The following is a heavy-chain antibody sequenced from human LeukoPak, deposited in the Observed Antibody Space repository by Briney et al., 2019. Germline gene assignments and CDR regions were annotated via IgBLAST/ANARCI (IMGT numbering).Heavy chain of an antibody. J-gene: IGHJ4*02. CDR1: GFTFSSYW. D-gene: IGHD6-6*01. V-gene: IGHV3-7*03. CDR2: IKQDGSEK. CDR3: ARGGRSSELV. Sequence: GGSLRLSCAASGFTFSSYWMSWVRQAPRKGLEWVANIKQDGSEKYYVDSVKGRFTISRDVSKNTVYLQMNSLRAEDTAVYYCARGGRSSELVWGQGTRVTVSS.